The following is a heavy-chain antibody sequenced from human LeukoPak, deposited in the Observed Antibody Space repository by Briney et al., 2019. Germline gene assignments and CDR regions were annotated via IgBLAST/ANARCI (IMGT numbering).Heavy chain of an antibody. J-gene: IGHJ4*01. CDR1: GFTFSSYW. Sequence: GGSLRLSCAASGFTFSSYWMSWVRQAPGKGLEWVANIKQDGSEKYVDSVKGRFTTSRDNAKNSLYLQMNSLRAEDTALYYCASGRQLGYWGHGTLVTVSS. CDR2: IKQDGSEK. V-gene: IGHV3-7*01. D-gene: IGHD3-16*01. CDR3: ASGRQLGY.